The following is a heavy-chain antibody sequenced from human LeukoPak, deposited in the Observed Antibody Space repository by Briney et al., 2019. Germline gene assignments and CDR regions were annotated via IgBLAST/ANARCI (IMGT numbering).Heavy chain of an antibody. V-gene: IGHV4-34*01. Sequence: PSETLSLTCAVYGGSFSGYYWSWIRQPPGKGLEWIGEINHSGSTNYNPSLKSRVTISVDTSKNQFSLKLSSVTAADTAVYYCARRPRVVVVVAAYWFDPWGQGTLVTVSS. CDR1: GGSFSGYY. J-gene: IGHJ5*02. CDR2: INHSGST. CDR3: ARRPRVVVVVAAYWFDP. D-gene: IGHD2-15*01.